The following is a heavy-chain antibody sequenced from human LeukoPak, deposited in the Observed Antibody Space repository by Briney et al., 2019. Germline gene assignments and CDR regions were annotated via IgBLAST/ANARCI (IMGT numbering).Heavy chain of an antibody. J-gene: IGHJ4*02. D-gene: IGHD5-24*01. Sequence: PGGSLRLSCAASGFTFSNSWMAWVRQAPGQGLEWVANIKQDESAKHYSDPVKGRFTISRDNAKNSLFLQMNGLRAEDSALYYCARDTDGSLDYWGQGTLVTVSS. CDR2: IKQDESAK. CDR1: GFTFSNSW. V-gene: IGHV3-7*01. CDR3: ARDTDGSLDY.